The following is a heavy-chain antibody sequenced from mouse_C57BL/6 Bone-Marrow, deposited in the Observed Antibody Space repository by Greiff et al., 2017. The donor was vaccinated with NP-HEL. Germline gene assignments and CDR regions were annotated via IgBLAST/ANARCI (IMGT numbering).Heavy chain of an antibody. V-gene: IGHV1-53*01. Sequence: VKLQQPGTELVKPGASVKLSCKASGYTFTSYWMHWVKQRPGQGLEWIGNINPSNGGTNYNEKFKSKATLTVDKSSSTAYMQLSSLTSEDSAVYYCARSYGSYYYAMDYWGQGTSVTVSS. D-gene: IGHD1-1*01. CDR3: ARSYGSYYYAMDY. J-gene: IGHJ4*01. CDR1: GYTFTSYW. CDR2: INPSNGGT.